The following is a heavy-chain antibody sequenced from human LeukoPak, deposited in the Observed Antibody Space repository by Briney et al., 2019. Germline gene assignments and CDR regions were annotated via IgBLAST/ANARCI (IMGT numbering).Heavy chain of an antibody. CDR2: ISWDGSSR. Sequence: GGSLRLSCAASGFTFYDYTMHWVRQAPGKGLEWVSLISWDGSSRYYADSVKGRFTISRDNSKNSLYLQMNSLRTEDTALYYCARDNEAWYFDLWGRGTPVTVSS. CDR1: GFTFYDYT. J-gene: IGHJ2*01. V-gene: IGHV3-43*01. CDR3: ARDNEAWYFDL.